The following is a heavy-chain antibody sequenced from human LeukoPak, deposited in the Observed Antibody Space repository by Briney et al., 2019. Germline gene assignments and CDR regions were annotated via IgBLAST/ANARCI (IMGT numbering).Heavy chain of an antibody. CDR3: TSWEPS. D-gene: IGHD1-26*01. CDR2: IRYDGSNK. CDR1: GFTFSNYG. J-gene: IGHJ3*01. Sequence: PGGSLRLSCAASGFTFSNYGMHWVRQAPGKGLEWVAFIRYDGSNKYYAGSVKGRFTISRDNSKNTLYLQMNSLRAEDTAVFYCTSWEPSWGQGTMVTVSS. V-gene: IGHV3-30*02.